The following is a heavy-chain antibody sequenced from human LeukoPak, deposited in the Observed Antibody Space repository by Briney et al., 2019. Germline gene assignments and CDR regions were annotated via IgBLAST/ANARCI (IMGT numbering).Heavy chain of an antibody. D-gene: IGHD6-19*01. J-gene: IGHJ5*02. CDR3: ARDPGYSSGWYSNWFDP. Sequence: ASVKVSCKASGYTFTSYGISGVRQAPGQGLDWMGWISAYNGNTNYAQKLQGRVTMTTDTSTSTAYMELRSLRSDDTAVYYCARDPGYSSGWYSNWFDPWGQGTLVTVSS. CDR2: ISAYNGNT. V-gene: IGHV1-18*01. CDR1: GYTFTSYG.